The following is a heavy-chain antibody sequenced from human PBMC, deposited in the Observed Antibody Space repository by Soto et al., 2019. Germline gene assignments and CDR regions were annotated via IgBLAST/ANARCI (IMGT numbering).Heavy chain of an antibody. D-gene: IGHD1-20*01. J-gene: IGHJ5*02. V-gene: IGHV3-33*01. CDR2: TWYDGRNN. CDR3: ARDFGYTWKSHWFDP. Sequence: QVQLVESGGGVVQPGRSLRLSCAASGFTFSSYGMHWIHQAPGKGLEWVAFTWYDGRNNYYADSVKGRFTISRDNSNNTLYLQLHSLRAEDTAVYYCARDFGYTWKSHWFDPWGQGTLVTVSS. CDR1: GFTFSSYG.